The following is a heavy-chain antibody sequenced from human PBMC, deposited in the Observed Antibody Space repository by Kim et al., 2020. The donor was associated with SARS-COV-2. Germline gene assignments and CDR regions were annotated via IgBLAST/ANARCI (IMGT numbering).Heavy chain of an antibody. V-gene: IGHV4-31*02. CDR2: GRT. J-gene: IGHJ3*02. Sequence: GRTYYSPSRKSRVTLSVEPSKTQFSLKLRSVPAADTAVYYCARSRTFDIWGQGTMVTVSS. CDR3: ARSRTFDI.